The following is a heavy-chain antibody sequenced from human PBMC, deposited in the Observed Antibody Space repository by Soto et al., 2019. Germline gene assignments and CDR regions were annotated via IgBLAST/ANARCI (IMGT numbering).Heavy chain of an antibody. V-gene: IGHV3-7*01. J-gene: IGHJ4*02. Sequence: EVQLVESGGGLVQPGGSLRLSCAASGFIFSNYWMSWVRQAPGKGLEWVATIKEDGSETYYVDSVKGRFTISRDNGKNSLYLQLSSLRAEDTAVYYYATPGGRFDCWGQGALVTVSS. CDR2: IKEDGSET. CDR3: ATPGGRFDC. CDR1: GFIFSNYW. D-gene: IGHD6-25*01.